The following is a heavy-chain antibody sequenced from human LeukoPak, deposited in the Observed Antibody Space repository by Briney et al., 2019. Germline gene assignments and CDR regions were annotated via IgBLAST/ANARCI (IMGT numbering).Heavy chain of an antibody. CDR3: ARHRHYDNSGYYYLDY. D-gene: IGHD3-22*01. CDR1: GGSFSGYY. V-gene: IGHV4-59*08. J-gene: IGHJ4*02. CDR2: IYYSGTT. Sequence: PSETLSLTCAVYGGSFSGYYWSWVRQPPGKGLEWIGYIYYSGTTNYNPSLKSRVTISVDTSKNQLSLKLSSVTAADTAVYYCARHRHYDNSGYYYLDYWGQGALVTVSS.